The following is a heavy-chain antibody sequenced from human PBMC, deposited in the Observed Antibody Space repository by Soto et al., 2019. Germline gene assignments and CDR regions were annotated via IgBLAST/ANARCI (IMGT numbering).Heavy chain of an antibody. Sequence: SETLSLTCTVSGFSISSYYWSGSRQPPGKGLEWIGYIYYSGSTNYNPSLKSRVTISVDTSKNQFSLKLSSVTAADTAVYYCARFVFAARVHNWFDAWGQGTLVTVSS. V-gene: IGHV4-59*08. CDR3: ARFVFAARVHNWFDA. CDR2: IYYSGST. D-gene: IGHD1-1*01. J-gene: IGHJ5*02. CDR1: GFSISSYY.